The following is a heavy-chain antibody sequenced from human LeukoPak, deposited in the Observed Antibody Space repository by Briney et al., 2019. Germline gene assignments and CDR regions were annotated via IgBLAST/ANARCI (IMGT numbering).Heavy chain of an antibody. Sequence: GGSLRLSCAASGFTFSSYAMHWVRQAPGKGLGWVAVISYDGSNKYYADSVKGRFTISRDNSKNTLYLQMNSLRAEDTAVYYRARGPGIAVAAKYYFDYWGQGTLVAVSS. CDR1: GFTFSSYA. J-gene: IGHJ4*02. CDR3: ARGPGIAVAAKYYFDY. V-gene: IGHV3-30*04. CDR2: ISYDGSNK. D-gene: IGHD6-19*01.